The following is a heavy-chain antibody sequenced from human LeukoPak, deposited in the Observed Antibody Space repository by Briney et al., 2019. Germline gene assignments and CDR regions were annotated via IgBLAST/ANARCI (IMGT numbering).Heavy chain of an antibody. Sequence: PGGSLRLSCAASGFTFSSYAMHWVRQAPGKGLEWVAVISYDGSNKYYADSVKGRFTISRDNSKNTLYLQMNSLRAEDTAVYYCAKATYSSGYLVDYFDYWGQGTLVTVSS. CDR3: AKATYSSGYLVDYFDY. J-gene: IGHJ4*02. D-gene: IGHD3-22*01. V-gene: IGHV3-30-3*01. CDR1: GFTFSSYA. CDR2: ISYDGSNK.